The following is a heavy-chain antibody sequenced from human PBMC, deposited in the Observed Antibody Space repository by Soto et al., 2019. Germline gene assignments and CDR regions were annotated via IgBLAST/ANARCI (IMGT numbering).Heavy chain of an antibody. CDR3: AREYYNSSGSGPDAFDI. Sequence: PSETLSLTCTVSGGSVSSGSYYWSWIRQPPGKGLDWIGYIYYSGSTNYNPSLKSRVTISVDPSKNQFSLKLSSVTAADTAVYYCAREYYNSSGSGPDAFDIWGEGTTVTVS. CDR1: GGSVSSGSYY. J-gene: IGHJ3*02. CDR2: IYYSGST. D-gene: IGHD3-22*01. V-gene: IGHV4-61*01.